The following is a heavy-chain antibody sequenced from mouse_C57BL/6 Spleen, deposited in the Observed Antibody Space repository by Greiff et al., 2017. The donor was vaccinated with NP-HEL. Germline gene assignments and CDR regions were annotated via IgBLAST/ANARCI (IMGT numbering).Heavy chain of an antibody. D-gene: IGHD1-1*01. Sequence: VKLLESGAELVRPGASVTLSCKASGYTFTDYEMHWVKQTPVHGLEWIGAIDPETGGTAYNQKFKGKAILTADKSSSTAYMELRSLTSEDSAVYYCTRSDNYYGSSNAMDYWGQGTSVTGSS. V-gene: IGHV1-15*01. CDR2: IDPETGGT. CDR1: GYTFTDYE. J-gene: IGHJ4*01. CDR3: TRSDNYYGSSNAMDY.